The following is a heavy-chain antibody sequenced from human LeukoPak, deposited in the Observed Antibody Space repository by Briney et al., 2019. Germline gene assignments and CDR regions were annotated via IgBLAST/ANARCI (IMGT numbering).Heavy chain of an antibody. Sequence: SETLSLTCTVSGGSISSYPWNWIRQPAGKGLEWIGRIYTSGSTKYSPSLKSRVTMSVDTSKNQFSLKLSSVTAADTAVYYCARDLLEALDYWGQGTLVTVSS. J-gene: IGHJ4*02. D-gene: IGHD1-1*01. CDR3: ARDLLEALDY. V-gene: IGHV4-4*07. CDR2: IYTSGST. CDR1: GGSISSYP.